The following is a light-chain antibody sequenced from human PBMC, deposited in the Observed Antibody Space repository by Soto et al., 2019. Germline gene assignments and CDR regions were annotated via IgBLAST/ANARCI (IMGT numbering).Light chain of an antibody. Sequence: QSILTQPPSVSAAPGQRVTISCSGSRPNVGNNAVNWYQQVPGQAPKLLIYFDDLVPSGVSDRFSGSKSGTSASLAISGLQSEDEADYYCGAWDDSLNGGVFGGGTKLTVL. J-gene: IGLJ3*02. CDR3: GAWDDSLNGGV. CDR2: FDD. CDR1: RPNVGNNA. V-gene: IGLV1-36*01.